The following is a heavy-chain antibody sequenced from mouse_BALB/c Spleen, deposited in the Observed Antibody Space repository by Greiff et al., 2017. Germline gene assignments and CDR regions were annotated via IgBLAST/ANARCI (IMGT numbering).Heavy chain of an antibody. CDR2: ISNGGGST. V-gene: IGHV5-12-2*01. J-gene: IGHJ3*01. D-gene: IGHD2-3*01. CDR1: GFTFSSYT. CDR3: ASPIYDGYPSWFAY. Sequence: EVQLQESGGGLVQPGGSLKLSCAASGFTFSSYTMSWVRQTPEKRLEWVAYISNGGGSTYYPDTVKGRFTISRDNAKNTLYLQMSSLKSEDTALYYCASPIYDGYPSWFAYWGQGTLVTVSA.